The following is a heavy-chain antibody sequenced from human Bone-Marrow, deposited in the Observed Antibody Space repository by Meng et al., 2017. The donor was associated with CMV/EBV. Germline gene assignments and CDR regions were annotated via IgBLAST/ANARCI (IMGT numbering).Heavy chain of an antibody. D-gene: IGHD3-3*01. CDR2: IYYSGST. Sequence: WIRQPPGKGLEWIGSIYYSGSTYYNPSLKSRVTISVDTSKNQFSLKLSSVTAADTAVYYCARDLRPSSYYDFWSGYYPEKHRGWFDPWGQGTLVTVSS. J-gene: IGHJ5*02. CDR3: ARDLRPSSYYDFWSGYYPEKHRGWFDP. V-gene: IGHV4-39*07.